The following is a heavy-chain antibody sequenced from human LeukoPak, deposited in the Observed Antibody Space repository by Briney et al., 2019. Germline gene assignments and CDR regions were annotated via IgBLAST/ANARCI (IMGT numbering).Heavy chain of an antibody. J-gene: IGHJ4*02. CDR2: ISSSSSYI. CDR1: GFTFSSYS. CDR3: ARDGGDYVWGSYRPRGFDY. D-gene: IGHD3-16*02. Sequence: GGSLRLSCAASGFTFSSYSMSWVRQAPGKGLEWVSSISSSSSYIYYADSVKGRFTISRDNAKNSLYLQMNSLRAEDTAVYYCARDGGDYVWGSYRPRGFDYWGQGTLVTVSS. V-gene: IGHV3-21*01.